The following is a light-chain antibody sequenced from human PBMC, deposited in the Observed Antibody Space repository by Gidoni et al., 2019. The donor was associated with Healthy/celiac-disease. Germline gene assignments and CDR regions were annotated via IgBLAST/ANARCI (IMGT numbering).Light chain of an antibody. Sequence: QSALTQPASVSGSPGQSITISCTGTSSDVGGYNYVPWYQQHPGKAPKLMIYDVSNRPSGVSNRFSGSNSGNTASLTISGLQAEDEADYYCSSYTSSISFGTGTKVTVL. V-gene: IGLV2-14*01. CDR1: SSDVGGYNY. CDR3: SSYTSSIS. CDR2: DVS. J-gene: IGLJ1*01.